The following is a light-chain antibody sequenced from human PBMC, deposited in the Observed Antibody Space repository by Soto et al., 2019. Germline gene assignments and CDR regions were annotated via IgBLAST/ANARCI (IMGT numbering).Light chain of an antibody. CDR2: AAS. J-gene: IGKJ2*02. CDR1: EGISTY. Sequence: IQLTQSPSSLSASVGDRVTITCRASEGISTYVAWYQQKPGTAPKLLIYAASTLQSGVPSRFSGSGSGTHFTLTIISLQLEDFATYYCQQLHSFPRTFGQGTKLEIK. CDR3: QQLHSFPRT. V-gene: IGKV1-9*01.